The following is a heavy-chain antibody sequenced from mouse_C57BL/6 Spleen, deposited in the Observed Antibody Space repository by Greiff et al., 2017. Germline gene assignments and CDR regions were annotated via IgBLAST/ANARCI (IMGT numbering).Heavy chain of an antibody. V-gene: IGHV5-4*01. CDR2: ISDGGSYT. CDR1: GFTFSSYA. CDR3: ARDRPWFAY. J-gene: IGHJ3*01. Sequence: EVKLVESGGGLVKPGGSLKLSCAASGFTFSSYAMSWVRQTPEKRLEWVATISDGGSYTYYPDNVKGRFTISRDNAKNNLYLQMGHLKSEDTAMYYCARDRPWFAYWGQGTLVTVSA.